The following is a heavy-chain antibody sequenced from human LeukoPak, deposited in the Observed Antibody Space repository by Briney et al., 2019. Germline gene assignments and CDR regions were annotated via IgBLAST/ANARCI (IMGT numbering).Heavy chain of an antibody. CDR3: ARVPSFWSGYYADY. Sequence: KAGGSLRLPCAASGFNLSSYAFNWVRQAPGGGLEWVSSISRGSIHIYYGDSVKGRFTISRDNAKNSLFLEMNSLRAEDTAVYYCARVPSFWSGYYADYWGRGTLVTVSS. D-gene: IGHD3-3*01. J-gene: IGHJ4*02. CDR2: ISRGSIHI. V-gene: IGHV3-21*01. CDR1: GFNLSSYA.